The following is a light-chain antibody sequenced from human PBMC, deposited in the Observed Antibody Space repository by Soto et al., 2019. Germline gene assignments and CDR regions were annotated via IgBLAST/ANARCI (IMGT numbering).Light chain of an antibody. CDR3: HHYNNWPLT. J-gene: IGKJ4*01. Sequence: EVVMTQSPATLSVSPGEGVTLSCRANQGIGDTLAWYQHKPGQTTRLLIYDTSTRATGVSARFIGSRSGAEFTLSISSLHSEDFVIYYCHHYNNWPLTFGGGTKVES. V-gene: IGKV3-15*01. CDR2: DTS. CDR1: QGIGDT.